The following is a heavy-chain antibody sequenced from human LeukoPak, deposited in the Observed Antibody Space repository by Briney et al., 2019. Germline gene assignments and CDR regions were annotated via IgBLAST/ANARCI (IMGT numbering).Heavy chain of an antibody. CDR3: ARLRYYYGSGSMGYYYMDV. Sequence: PSDTLSLICTVWGGSLSSYYWSWIRQPAGKGRVWIGRIYTSGSTNYNPSLKSRVPMSVDTSKNQFSLKLSSVTAADTAVYYCARLRYYYGSGSMGYYYMDVWGKGTTVTVSS. CDR1: GGSLSSYY. D-gene: IGHD3-10*01. V-gene: IGHV4-4*07. J-gene: IGHJ6*03. CDR2: IYTSGST.